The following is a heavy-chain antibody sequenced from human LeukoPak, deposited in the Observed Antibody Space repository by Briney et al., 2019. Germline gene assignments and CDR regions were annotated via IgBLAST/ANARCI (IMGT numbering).Heavy chain of an antibody. V-gene: IGHV4-31*03. CDR2: IYYSGST. CDR1: GGSISSGGYY. Sequence: SQTLSLTCTVSGGSISSGGYYWSWIRQHPGKGLEWIGYIYYSGSTYYNPSLKSRVTISVDTSKNQFSLKLSSVTAADTAVYYCARGRYTMVRGVIKALNWFDPWGQGTLVTVSS. D-gene: IGHD3-10*01. J-gene: IGHJ5*02. CDR3: ARGRYTMVRGVIKALNWFDP.